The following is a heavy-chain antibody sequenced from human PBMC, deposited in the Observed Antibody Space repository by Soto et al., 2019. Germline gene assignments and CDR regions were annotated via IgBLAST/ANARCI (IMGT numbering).Heavy chain of an antibody. V-gene: IGHV3-23*01. CDR3: AKDPRGETSFYTGNLNNWFDP. Sequence: GGSLRLSCAASGFTFSSYAMSWVRQAPGKGLEWVSAISGSGGSTYYAGSVKGRFTISRDNSKNTLYLQMNSLRAEDTAVYYCAKDPRGETSFYTGNLNNWFDPWGQGTLVTSPQ. J-gene: IGHJ5*02. CDR1: GFTFSSYA. D-gene: IGHD3-10*01. CDR2: ISGSGGST.